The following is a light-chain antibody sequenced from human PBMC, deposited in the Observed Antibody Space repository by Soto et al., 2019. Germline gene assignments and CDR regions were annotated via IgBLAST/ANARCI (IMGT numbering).Light chain of an antibody. CDR1: QSISIW. V-gene: IGKV1-5*01. J-gene: IGKJ1*01. CDR2: DAS. CDR3: QHYNSNSGT. Sequence: DIQMTQSPSTLSASVGDRVTITCRASQSISIWLAWYQQKPGKAPKLLIYDASSLKSGVPSRFSGSGSGTEFTLTISSLQPDDFATYFCQHYNSNSGTFGQGTKVDIK.